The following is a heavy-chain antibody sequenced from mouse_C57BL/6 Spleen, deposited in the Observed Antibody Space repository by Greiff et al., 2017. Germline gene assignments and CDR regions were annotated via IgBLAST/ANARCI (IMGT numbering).Heavy chain of an antibody. CDR2: IDPETGGT. Sequence: VKLVESGAELVRPGASVTLSCKASGYTFTDYEMHWVKQTPVHGLEWIGAIDPETGGTAYNQKFKGKAILTADKSSSTAYMELRSLTSEDSAVYYCTRSPNYYGSSPFDYWGQGTTLTVSS. D-gene: IGHD1-1*01. CDR1: GYTFTDYE. J-gene: IGHJ2*01. V-gene: IGHV1-15*01. CDR3: TRSPNYYGSSPFDY.